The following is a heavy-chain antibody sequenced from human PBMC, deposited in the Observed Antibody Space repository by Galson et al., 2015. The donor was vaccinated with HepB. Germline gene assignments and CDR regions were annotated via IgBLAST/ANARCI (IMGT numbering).Heavy chain of an antibody. CDR3: ARLCGGDCYWSSDY. D-gene: IGHD2-21*02. CDR2: VNNDGSIT. J-gene: IGHJ4*02. V-gene: IGHV3-74*03. CDR1: GFTFNNYS. Sequence: SLRLSCAVSGFTFNNYSMDWVRQRPGKGLVWVARVNNDGSITTYADSVKGRFTIPRDNTKNTLSLQMNSLRVEDTALYYCARLCGGDCYWSSDYWGQGTLVTVSS.